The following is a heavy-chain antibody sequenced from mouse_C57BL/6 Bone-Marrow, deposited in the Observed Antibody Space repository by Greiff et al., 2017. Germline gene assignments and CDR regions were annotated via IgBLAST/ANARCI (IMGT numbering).Heavy chain of an antibody. CDR3: ASQTAQADFDY. V-gene: IGHV2-9-1*01. D-gene: IGHD3-2*02. CDR2: IWTGGGT. Sequence: VMLVESGPGLVAPSQSLSITCTVSGFSLTSYALSWVRQPPGKGLEWLGVIWTGGGTNYNSALKSRLSISKDNSKSQVFLKKNSLQTDDTARYYCASQTAQADFDYWGQGTTLTVSS. CDR1: GFSLTSYA. J-gene: IGHJ2*01.